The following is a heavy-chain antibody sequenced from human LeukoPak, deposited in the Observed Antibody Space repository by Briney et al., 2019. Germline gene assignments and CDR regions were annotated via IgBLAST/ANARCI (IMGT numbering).Heavy chain of an antibody. D-gene: IGHD3-22*01. CDR3: AKGVSYDSSGYYYRY. J-gene: IGHJ4*02. Sequence: PGGSLRLSCAASGFTFSSYTMNWVRQAPGQGLEWVSAITGNGGSTHYADSVKGRFTISRDNSKNTLYMQMNSLRAEDTAVYYCAKGVSYDSSGYYYRYWGQGTLVTVSS. CDR1: GFTFSSYT. CDR2: ITGNGGST. V-gene: IGHV3-23*01.